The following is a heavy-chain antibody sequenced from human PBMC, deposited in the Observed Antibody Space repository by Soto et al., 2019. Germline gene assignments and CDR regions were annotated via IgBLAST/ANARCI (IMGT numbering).Heavy chain of an antibody. V-gene: IGHV3-74*01. J-gene: IGHJ3*02. CDR1: GFTLSNYY. CDR3: ARGGVPAALDM. Sequence: EVQLVESGGGLMQPGGSLRLSCVVSGFTLSNYYMHWARQAPGKGLVWVSHINGDGSITNYAHSVKGRFTISRDNAKNTLYLQMNSLRAEDTAVYYCARGGVPAALDMWGEGTMVPVSS. D-gene: IGHD3-16*01. CDR2: INGDGSIT.